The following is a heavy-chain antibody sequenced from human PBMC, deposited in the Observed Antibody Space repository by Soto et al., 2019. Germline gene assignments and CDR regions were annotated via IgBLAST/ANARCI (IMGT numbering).Heavy chain of an antibody. D-gene: IGHD6-19*01. V-gene: IGHV1-3*01. CDR1: GYPFTHYN. CDR2: IHVENGNT. Sequence: QAQLVQSGAEVKEPGGSVKVSCMASGYPFTHYNMHWVRQAPGQRPEWMAWIHVENGNTKYSQKLEGRVTIIRDTSANTVYMELSRLRSEDTAIYYCARDGAALAEDLDCCGQGTLVTVSS. CDR3: ARDGAALAEDLDC. J-gene: IGHJ4*02.